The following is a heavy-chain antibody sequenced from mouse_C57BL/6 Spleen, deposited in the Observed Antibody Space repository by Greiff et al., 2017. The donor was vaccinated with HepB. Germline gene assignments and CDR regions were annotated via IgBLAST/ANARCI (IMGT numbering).Heavy chain of an antibody. J-gene: IGHJ2*01. V-gene: IGHV5-9-1*02. CDR2: ISSGGDYI. D-gene: IGHD1-1*01. Sequence: EVKLQESGEGLVKPGGSLKLSCAASGFTFSSYAMSWVRQTPEKRLEWVAYISSGGDYIYYADTVKGRFTISRDNARNTLYLQMSSLKSEDTAMYYCTRAGITTVVARGNYFDYWGQGTTLTVSS. CDR1: GFTFSSYA. CDR3: TRAGITTVVARGNYFDY.